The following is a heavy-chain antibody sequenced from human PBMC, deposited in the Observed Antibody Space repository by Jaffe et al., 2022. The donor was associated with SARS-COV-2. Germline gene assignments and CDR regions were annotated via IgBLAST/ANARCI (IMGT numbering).Heavy chain of an antibody. D-gene: IGHD6-19*01. Sequence: EVQLLESGGGLVQPGGSLRLSCAASGITISNYAMSWVRQAPGKGLEWVSAISVSGTSTYYADSVKGRFTISRDNSKNTLYLQMNSLRADDTAVYYCAKVVYSSGWYDKCWGQGTLVTVSS. CDR3: AKVVYSSGWYDKC. J-gene: IGHJ4*02. CDR2: ISVSGTST. V-gene: IGHV3-23*01. CDR1: GITISNYA.